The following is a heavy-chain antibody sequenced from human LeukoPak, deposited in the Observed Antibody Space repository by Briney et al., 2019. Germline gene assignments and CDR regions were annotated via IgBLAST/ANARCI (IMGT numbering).Heavy chain of an antibody. V-gene: IGHV1-69*13. CDR3: ARDGGEGGAFDI. CDR1: GGTFSSYA. CDR2: IIPIFGTA. J-gene: IGHJ3*02. D-gene: IGHD3-10*01. Sequence: ASVKVSCKASGGTFSSYAISWVRQAPGQGLEWMGGIIPIFGTANYAQKFQGRVTITADESTSTAYMELSSLRSEDTAVYYCARDGGEGGAFDIWGQGTMVTVSS.